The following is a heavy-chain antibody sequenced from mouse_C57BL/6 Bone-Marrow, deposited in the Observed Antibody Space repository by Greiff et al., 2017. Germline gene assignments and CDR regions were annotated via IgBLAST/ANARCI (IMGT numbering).Heavy chain of an antibody. CDR2: IYPRSGNT. D-gene: IGHD2-4*01. CDR3: ARDGGIYYDPFAY. J-gene: IGHJ3*01. Sequence: QVQLQQSGAELARPGASVKLSCKASGYTFTSYGISWVKQRTGQGLEWIGEIYPRSGNTYYNEKFKGKATLTADQSSSTAYMELRSLTSEDSAVYVCARDGGIYYDPFAYWGQGTLVTVSA. V-gene: IGHV1-81*01. CDR1: GYTFTSYG.